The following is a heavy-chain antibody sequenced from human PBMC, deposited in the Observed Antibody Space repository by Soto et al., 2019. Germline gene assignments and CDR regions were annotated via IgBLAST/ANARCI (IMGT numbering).Heavy chain of an antibody. CDR3: AREYSSSWYFDY. V-gene: IGHV1-69*08. Sequence: QVQLVQSGAEVKKPGSSVKVSCKASGGTFSSYTISWVRQAPGQGLEWMGRIIPILGIANYAQKFQGRVTIPADKSTSTAYMELSSPRSEDTAVYYCAREYSSSWYFDYWGQGTLVTVSS. D-gene: IGHD6-13*01. CDR2: IIPILGIA. CDR1: GGTFSSYT. J-gene: IGHJ4*02.